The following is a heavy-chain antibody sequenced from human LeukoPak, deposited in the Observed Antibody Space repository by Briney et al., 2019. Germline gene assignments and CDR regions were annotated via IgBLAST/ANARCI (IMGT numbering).Heavy chain of an antibody. V-gene: IGHV1-18*01. J-gene: IGHJ4*02. CDR3: AREMLYYGSGSYPDY. CDR2: ISAYNGNT. D-gene: IGHD3-10*01. CDR1: GYTFTSYG. Sequence: GASVKVSFKASGYTFTSYGISWVRQAPGQGLEWMGWISAYNGNTNYSQKLQGRVTMTTDKSTSTAYMELRSLRSDDTAVYYCAREMLYYGSGSYPDYWGQGTLVTVSS.